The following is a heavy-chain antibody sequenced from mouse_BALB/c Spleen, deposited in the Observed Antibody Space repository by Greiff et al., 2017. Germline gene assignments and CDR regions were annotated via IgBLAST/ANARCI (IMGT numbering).Heavy chain of an antibody. CDR1: GFTFSSFG. V-gene: IGHV5-17*02. CDR2: ISSGSSTI. Sequence: EVQLVESGGGLVQPGGSRKLSCAASGFTFSSFGMHWVRQAPEKGLEWVAYISSGSSTIYYADTVKGRFTISRDNPKNTLFLQMTSLRSEDTAMYYCARSGSRGFAYWGQGTLVTVSA. CDR3: ARSGSRGFAY. J-gene: IGHJ3*01. D-gene: IGHD1-1*01.